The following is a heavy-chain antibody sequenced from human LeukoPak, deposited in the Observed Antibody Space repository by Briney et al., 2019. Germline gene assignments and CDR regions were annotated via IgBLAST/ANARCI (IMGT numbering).Heavy chain of an antibody. CDR3: ARHDSYSGSCLDY. D-gene: IGHD1-26*01. CDR1: GGSVTSTNW. Sequence: SETLSLTCDVSGGSVTSTNWWTWVRQPPGKGLEWIGEVHLDGRTNYNPSLKSRLIMSVDLPENHISLKLTSVTAADTAVYHCARHDSYSGSCLDYWGQGTLVTVSS. J-gene: IGHJ4*02. V-gene: IGHV4-4*02. CDR2: VHLDGRT.